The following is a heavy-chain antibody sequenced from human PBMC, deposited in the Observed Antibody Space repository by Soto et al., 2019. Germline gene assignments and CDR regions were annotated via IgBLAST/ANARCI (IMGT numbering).Heavy chain of an antibody. CDR2: IKSKNDGETT. J-gene: IGHJ4*02. CDR3: ATDVPSQGIGEFDY. V-gene: IGHV3-15*07. Sequence: EVQLVESGGGLVKPGGSLRLSCAAFGFTFNTAWMSWVRQAPGKGLEWVGRIKSKNDGETTDYAAPVKGRFFISRDDSENTLYLQMNSLKTEDTAMYHCATDVPSQGIGEFDYWGQGVLVTVSS. D-gene: IGHD2-21*01. CDR1: GFTFNTAW.